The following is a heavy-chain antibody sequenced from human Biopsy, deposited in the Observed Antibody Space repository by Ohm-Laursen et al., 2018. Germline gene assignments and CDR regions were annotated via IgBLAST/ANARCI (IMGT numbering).Heavy chain of an antibody. D-gene: IGHD3-22*01. CDR2: IYPGGST. J-gene: IGHJ3*01. Sequence: PSETLSLTWNVSGGDINNYYWSWIRQPAGKGLEWIGRIYPGGSTNYNPSLKSRVTMSVDTSKKQLYLRLRSVTAADTAMYYCASVVLGPTNDAFDLWGQGTMVVVSS. V-gene: IGHV4-4*07. CDR1: GGDINNYY. CDR3: ASVVLGPTNDAFDL.